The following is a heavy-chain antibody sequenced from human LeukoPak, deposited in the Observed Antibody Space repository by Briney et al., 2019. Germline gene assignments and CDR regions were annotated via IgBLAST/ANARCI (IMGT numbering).Heavy chain of an antibody. CDR2: IYYSGSS. CDR3: ARGFCDSSGHWQFDY. CDR1: GGSISNYY. Sequence: PLETLSLTCTVSGGSISNYYCSWIRQSPGKGLEWIGYIYYSGSSNYNPSLESRVTISVDTSKDQFSLQLRSVTAADTAVYYCARGFCDSSGHWQFDYWGQGALVTVSS. V-gene: IGHV4-59*08. J-gene: IGHJ4*02. D-gene: IGHD3-22*01.